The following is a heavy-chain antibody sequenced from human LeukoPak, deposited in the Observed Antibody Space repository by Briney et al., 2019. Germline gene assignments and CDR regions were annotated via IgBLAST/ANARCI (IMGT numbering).Heavy chain of an antibody. CDR2: ISYDGSNK. CDR3: AKDPEGMTTLTTGYFDY. Sequence: PGRSLRLSCAASGFTFSSYGMHWVRQAPGKGLEWVAVISYDGSNKYYADSVKGRFTISRDNSKNTLYLQMNSLRAEDTAVYYCAKDPEGMTTLTTGYFDYWGQGSLVTVSS. J-gene: IGHJ4*02. CDR1: GFTFSSYG. V-gene: IGHV3-30*18. D-gene: IGHD4-17*01.